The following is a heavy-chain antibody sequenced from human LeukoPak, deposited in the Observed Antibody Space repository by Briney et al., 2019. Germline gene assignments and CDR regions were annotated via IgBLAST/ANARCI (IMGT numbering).Heavy chain of an antibody. CDR3: ARGFYYQTSGFCPGGDY. CDR1: GYTFTNYY. V-gene: IGHV1-46*01. Sequence: GAAVKVSCKASGYTFTNYYIYWVRQAPGQGLEWMGIINPDSGSTSYAQKFQGRVTMTRDTSTSTVYMELSRLRSEDTAVYYCARGFYYQTSGFCPGGDYWGQGTLVTVSS. D-gene: IGHD3-3*01. J-gene: IGHJ4*02. CDR2: INPDSGST.